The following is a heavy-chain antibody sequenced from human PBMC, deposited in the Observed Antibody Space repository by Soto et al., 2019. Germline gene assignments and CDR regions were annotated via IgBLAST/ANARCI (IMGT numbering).Heavy chain of an antibody. V-gene: IGHV3-23*01. CDR3: ARLSGDHFAFFSYGMAV. CDR2: ISGSGGGA. J-gene: IGHJ6*01. D-gene: IGHD2-21*01. CDR1: GFTFSSYS. Sequence: GGSLRLSCAASGFTFSSYSMSWVRQAPGKGLECVSAISGSGGGAYYADSVKGRFTISRDNSKNTLYLQMNSLRAEDTAVYHCARLSGDHFAFFSYGMAVWGQGTTVTVSS.